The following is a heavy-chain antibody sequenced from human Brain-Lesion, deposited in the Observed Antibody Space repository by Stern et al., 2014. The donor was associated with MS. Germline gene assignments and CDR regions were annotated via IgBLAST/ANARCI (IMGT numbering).Heavy chain of an antibody. CDR2: FDPEDGET. CDR3: ATLSPGAGGNYYRHFDY. CDR1: GYTLTELS. V-gene: IGHV1-24*01. Sequence: QVQLVQSGAEVKKPGASVKVSCKVSGYTLTELSMHWVRQAPRKGLEWMGGFDPEDGETIYAQKFQCRVTMTEDTSTATAYMELSSLRSEDTAVYYCATLSPGAGGNYYRHFDYWGQGTLVTVSS. D-gene: IGHD1-26*01. J-gene: IGHJ4*02.